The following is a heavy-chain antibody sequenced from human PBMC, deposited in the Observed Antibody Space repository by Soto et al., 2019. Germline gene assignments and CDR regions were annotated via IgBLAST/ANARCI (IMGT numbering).Heavy chain of an antibody. CDR1: GGSFSGYY. V-gene: IGHV4-34*01. J-gene: IGHJ6*02. CDR2: INHSGST. D-gene: IGHD2-15*01. CDR3: ARLGYCSGGSCYPTYYYYYGMDV. Sequence: TSETLSLTCAVYGGSFSGYYWSWIRQPPGKGLEWIGEINHSGSTNYNPSLKSRVTISVDTSKNQFSLKLSSVTAADTAVYYCARLGYCSGGSCYPTYYYYYGMDVWGQGTTVTVSS.